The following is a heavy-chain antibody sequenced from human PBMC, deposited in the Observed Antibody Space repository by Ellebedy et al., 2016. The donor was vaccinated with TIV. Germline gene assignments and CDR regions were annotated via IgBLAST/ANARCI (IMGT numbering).Heavy chain of an antibody. D-gene: IGHD2-15*01. V-gene: IGHV4-34*01. CDR2: INHSGST. CDR1: GGSFSGYY. J-gene: IGHJ6*02. CDR3: ARGGYCSGGSCYRYYYGMDV. Sequence: GSLRLXCAVYGGSFSGYYWSWIRQPPGKGLEWIGEINHSGSTNYNPSLKSRVTISVDTSKNQFSLKLSSVTAADTAVYYCARGGYCSGGSCYRYYYGMDVWGQGTTVTVSS.